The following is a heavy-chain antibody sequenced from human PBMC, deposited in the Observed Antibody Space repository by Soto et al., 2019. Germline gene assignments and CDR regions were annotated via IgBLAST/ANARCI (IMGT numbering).Heavy chain of an antibody. Sequence: SETLSLTCTVSGGSISSYYWSWIRQPPGKGLEWIGYIYYSGSTNYNPSIKSRVTISVDTSKNQFSLKLSSVTAADTAVYYCARQQWLVLNAFDIWGQGTMVT. J-gene: IGHJ3*02. CDR2: IYYSGST. CDR1: GGSISSYY. D-gene: IGHD6-19*01. CDR3: ARQQWLVLNAFDI. V-gene: IGHV4-59*01.